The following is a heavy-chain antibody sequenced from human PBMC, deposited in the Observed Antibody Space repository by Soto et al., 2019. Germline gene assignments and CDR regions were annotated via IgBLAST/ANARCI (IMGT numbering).Heavy chain of an antibody. V-gene: IGHV3-30*18. CDR1: GFTFSSYG. D-gene: IGHD2-2*01. CDR2: ISYDGSNK. CDR3: AKDIVVVPAAKHYYYYGMDV. J-gene: IGHJ6*02. Sequence: GGSLRLSCAASGFTFSSYGMHWVRQAPGKGLEWVAVISYDGSNKYYADSVKGRFTISRDNSKNTLYLQMNSLRAEDTAVYYCAKDIVVVPAAKHYYYYGMDVWGQGTTVTVSS.